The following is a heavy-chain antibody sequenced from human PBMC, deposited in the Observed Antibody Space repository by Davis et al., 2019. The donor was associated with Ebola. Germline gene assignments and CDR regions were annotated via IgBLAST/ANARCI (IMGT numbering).Heavy chain of an antibody. D-gene: IGHD2-15*01. Sequence: MPSETLSLTCEVYGGSISGYYWNWIRQTPGKGLEWLGDINQNGLTTYNSSLKSRVTITVDPSKNQFSLRLTSVTAADTAVYHCARETRYCSGDRCTHLYGMGVWGQGTTVTVSS. CDR2: INQNGLT. CDR3: ARETRYCSGDRCTHLYGMGV. V-gene: IGHV4-34*01. J-gene: IGHJ6*02. CDR1: GGSISGYY.